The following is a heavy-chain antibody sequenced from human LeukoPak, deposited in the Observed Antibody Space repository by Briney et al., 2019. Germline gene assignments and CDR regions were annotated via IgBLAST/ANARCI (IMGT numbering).Heavy chain of an antibody. CDR2: IHHKWGT. V-gene: IGHV4-4*02. CDR1: GASISSTNW. CDR3: ARVQEGCSRASCYLEP. D-gene: IGHD2-2*01. J-gene: IGHJ5*02. Sequence: PSETLSLTCAVSGASISSTNWWNWVRQTPERGLEWVGEIHHKWGTNYNPSLLRRLTTSLDRSKNQVSLRLTSVAAADTALYYCARVQEGCSRASCYLEPWGQGTLVTVSS.